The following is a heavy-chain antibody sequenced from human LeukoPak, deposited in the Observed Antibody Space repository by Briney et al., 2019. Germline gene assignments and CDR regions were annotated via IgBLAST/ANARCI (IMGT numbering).Heavy chain of an antibody. D-gene: IGHD3-16*01. CDR2: IISKSEGWKA. V-gene: IGHV3-15*01. J-gene: IGHJ4*02. CDR3: TCFTWGTSDY. Sequence: GGSLRLSCAASGFTFVYAWMSWVRQAPGKGLEWVGRIISKSEGWKADYAAPVKGRFTISRDDSKNMLYLQVDSLKTEDTAVYYCTCFTWGTSDYWGQGTLVTVSS. CDR1: GFTFVYAW.